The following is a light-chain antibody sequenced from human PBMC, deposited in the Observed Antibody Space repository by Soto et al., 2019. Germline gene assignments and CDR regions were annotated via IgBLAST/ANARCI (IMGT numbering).Light chain of an antibody. Sequence: EIVLTQSPATLSLSPGERATLSCRASQSVSSYLARYQQKPGQAPRLLIYDASNRATGIPARFSGSGSGTDFTHTISSLEPEDFAVYYCQQRSNWPPRITCGQGTRLEIK. CDR2: DAS. J-gene: IGKJ5*01. CDR3: QQRSNWPPRIT. CDR1: QSVSSY. V-gene: IGKV3-11*01.